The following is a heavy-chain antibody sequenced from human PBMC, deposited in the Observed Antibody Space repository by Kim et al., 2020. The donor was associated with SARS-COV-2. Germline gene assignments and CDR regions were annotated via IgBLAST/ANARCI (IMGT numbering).Heavy chain of an antibody. CDR2: IWYDGSNK. Sequence: GGSLRLSCAASGFTFSSYGMHWVRQAPGKGLEWVAVIWYDGSNKYYADSVKGRFTISRDNSKNTLYLQMNSLRAEDTAVYYCARDQGMGYFDWLALRGPFCDIWGQGTMVTVSS. J-gene: IGHJ3*02. CDR3: ARDQGMGYFDWLALRGPFCDI. CDR1: GFTFSSYG. D-gene: IGHD3-9*01. V-gene: IGHV3-33*01.